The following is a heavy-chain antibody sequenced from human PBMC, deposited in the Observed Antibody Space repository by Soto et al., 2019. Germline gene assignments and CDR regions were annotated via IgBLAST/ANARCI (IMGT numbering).Heavy chain of an antibody. CDR1: GYPFSSYG. Sequence: ASVKVSSKTSGYPFSSYGISWVRQAPGQGLEWLGWISGYNGKTEYGQKVQDRLILTTDTSTNTVYMEMRNLRSDDTAVYYCAKDRSGWNYVGRMDVWGQGTTVTVSS. V-gene: IGHV1-18*04. J-gene: IGHJ6*02. D-gene: IGHD1-7*01. CDR3: AKDRSGWNYVGRMDV. CDR2: ISGYNGKT.